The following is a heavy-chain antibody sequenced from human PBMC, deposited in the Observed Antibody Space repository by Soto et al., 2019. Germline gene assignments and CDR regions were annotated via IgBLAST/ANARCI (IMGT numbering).Heavy chain of an antibody. CDR2: IYTSGST. V-gene: IGHV4-4*07. CDR3: ARDSGGGVVVPAAIIHFGMDV. D-gene: IGHD2-2*01. Sequence: SETLSVTCTVSGASISSYYWSWIRQPAGKGLEWIGRIYTSGSTNYNPSLKSRVTMSVDTSKNQFSLKLSSVTAADTAVYYCARDSGGGVVVPAAIIHFGMDVGGQGTTVPVSS. CDR1: GASISSYY. J-gene: IGHJ6*02.